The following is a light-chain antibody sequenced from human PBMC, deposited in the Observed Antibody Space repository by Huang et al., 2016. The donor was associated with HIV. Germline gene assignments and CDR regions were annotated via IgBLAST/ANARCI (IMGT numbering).Light chain of an antibody. CDR3: QQSYSIPYT. V-gene: IGKV1-39*01. Sequence: DIQMTQSPSSLSASVGDRVTITCRASQSISSYLNWYQQKPGKAPKLLIYAASILQSGVPSRFSGSGSKTDFTLTIRSPQPEDFATYYCQQSYSIPYTFGQGTKLEIK. J-gene: IGKJ2*01. CDR2: AAS. CDR1: QSISSY.